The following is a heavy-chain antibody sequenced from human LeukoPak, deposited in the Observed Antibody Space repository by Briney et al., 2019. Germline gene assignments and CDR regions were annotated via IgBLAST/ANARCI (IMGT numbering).Heavy chain of an antibody. D-gene: IGHD2-15*01. V-gene: IGHV3-7*03. CDR1: GFTFSSYW. Sequence: GGSLRLSCAASGFTFSSYWMSWVRQAPGKGLEWVANIKQDGSEKYYVDSVKGRFTISRDNAKNSLYLQMNSLRAEDTAVYYCAKDIAAAVVARDWFDPWGQGTLVTVSS. CDR2: IKQDGSEK. J-gene: IGHJ5*02. CDR3: AKDIAAAVVARDWFDP.